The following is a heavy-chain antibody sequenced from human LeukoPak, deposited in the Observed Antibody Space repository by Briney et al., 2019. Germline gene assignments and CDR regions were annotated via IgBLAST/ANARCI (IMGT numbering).Heavy chain of an antibody. CDR2: IKEDGSEK. Sequence: GGSLRLSCAASGFTFSSYWMSWVRQAPGKGLEGVADIKEDGSEKYYVDSVKGRFTISRDNAKNSLYLQMNSLRAEDTAVYYCARQSTTIFGMVSLYYFAYWGQGTLVTVSS. D-gene: IGHD3-3*01. V-gene: IGHV3-7*01. CDR1: GFTFSSYW. CDR3: ARQSTTIFGMVSLYYFAY. J-gene: IGHJ4*02.